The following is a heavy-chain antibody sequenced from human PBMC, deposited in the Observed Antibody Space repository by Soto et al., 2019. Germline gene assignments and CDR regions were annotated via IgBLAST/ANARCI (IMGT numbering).Heavy chain of an antibody. CDR3: ARGYDFWSGTTRGGMDV. D-gene: IGHD3-3*01. CDR2: IYYSGST. J-gene: IGHJ6*02. CDR1: GGSISSYY. V-gene: IGHV4-59*01. Sequence: LSLTCTVSGGSISSYYWSWIRQPPGKGLEWIGYIYYSGSTNYNPSLKSRVTISVDTSKNQFSLKLSSVTAADTAVYYCARGYDFWSGTTRGGMDVWGRGTTVTVSS.